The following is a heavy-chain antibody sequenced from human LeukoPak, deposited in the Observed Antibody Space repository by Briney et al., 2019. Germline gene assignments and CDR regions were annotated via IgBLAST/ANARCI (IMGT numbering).Heavy chain of an antibody. Sequence: GGSLRLSCAASGFTFSSYSMNWVRQAPGKGLEWVTNINEDGSRKNYVGSVKGRFTISRDNAKNSVYLQMNYLKVEDTAMYYCTRDRAYSTFDLWGQGTLVTVSS. D-gene: IGHD2-21*01. CDR1: GFTFSSYS. J-gene: IGHJ4*02. V-gene: IGHV3-7*01. CDR2: INEDGSRK. CDR3: TRDRAYSTFDL.